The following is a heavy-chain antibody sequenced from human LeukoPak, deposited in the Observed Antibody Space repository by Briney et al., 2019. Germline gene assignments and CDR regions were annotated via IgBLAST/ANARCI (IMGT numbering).Heavy chain of an antibody. J-gene: IGHJ5*02. V-gene: IGHV3-21*04. CDR1: GFSFSSYS. CDR3: ARGTTVTTYDWFDP. Sequence: GGSLRLSCAASGFSFSSYSMKWVRQAPGKGLEWVSSISSSSSYIYYADSVKGRFTISRDNAKNSLYLQMNSLRAEDTAVYYCARGTTVTTYDWFDPWGQGTLVTVSS. CDR2: ISSSSSYI. D-gene: IGHD4-17*01.